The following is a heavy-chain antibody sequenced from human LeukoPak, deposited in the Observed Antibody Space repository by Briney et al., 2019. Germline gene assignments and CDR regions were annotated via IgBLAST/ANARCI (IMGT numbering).Heavy chain of an antibody. CDR1: GFTFRDYG. CDR3: ARQFRAKYNPLDH. CDR2: ISGSRSLN. J-gene: IGHJ4*02. D-gene: IGHD1-1*01. V-gene: IGHV3-48*04. Sequence: GGSLRLSCEASGFTFRDYGMNWVRQAPGKGLEWISFISGSRSLNYYADSVRGRFTISRDNAKNSLFLQMTSLTTEDTGVFYCARQFRAKYNPLDHWGQGTLVTVSS.